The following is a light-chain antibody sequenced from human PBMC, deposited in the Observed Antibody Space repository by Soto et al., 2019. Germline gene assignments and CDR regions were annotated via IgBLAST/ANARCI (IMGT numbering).Light chain of an antibody. CDR1: ESISSTF. Sequence: EIVFTHSPGTVSLSPGERATLSCRASESISSTFLAWYQQRPGQAPRLLIFAASSRATGIPDRFGGSGSGTDFTLTISRLEPEDFAVYYCQQYRRSPRTFGQGTMVDI. CDR3: QQYRRSPRT. V-gene: IGKV3-20*01. CDR2: AAS. J-gene: IGKJ1*01.